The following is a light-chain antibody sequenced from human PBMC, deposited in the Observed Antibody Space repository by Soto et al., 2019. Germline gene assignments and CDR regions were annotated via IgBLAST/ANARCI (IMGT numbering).Light chain of an antibody. J-gene: IGKJ4*01. CDR2: DAS. CDR1: QSISTW. V-gene: IGKV1-5*01. Sequence: DIQTTQSPSTLSASVGERVFSSCRASQSISTWLAWYQQKPGKAPKLLIYDASNLESGVPSRFSASGSGTEFTLTISHLQPDDFATYYCQQYDSYWLTFGGGTKVDI. CDR3: QQYDSYWLT.